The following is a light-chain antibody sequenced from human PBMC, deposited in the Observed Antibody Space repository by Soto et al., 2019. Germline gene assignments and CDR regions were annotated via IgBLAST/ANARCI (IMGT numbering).Light chain of an antibody. Sequence: QSALTQPASVSGSPGQSITISCTGTSSDVGGYNYVSWYQQHPGKAPKLLIYEVSNRPSGVSNRFSGSKSGNTASLTISGLQAEDEADYYCRSYTGSSTPYVFGTGTKVTVL. V-gene: IGLV2-14*01. CDR1: SSDVGGYNY. CDR2: EVS. CDR3: RSYTGSSTPYV. J-gene: IGLJ1*01.